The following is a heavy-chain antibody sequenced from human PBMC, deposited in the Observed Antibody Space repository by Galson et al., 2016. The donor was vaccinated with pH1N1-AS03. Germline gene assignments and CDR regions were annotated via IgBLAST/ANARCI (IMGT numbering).Heavy chain of an antibody. CDR3: VRGSREGVGIDL. D-gene: IGHD2-15*01. J-gene: IGHJ5*02. Sequence: SLRLSCAVSGFTFSNFWMHWVRQAPGKGLVWVSRIPEDGNYPDYEDSVKGRFTISRDNAKNTLYLQMSSLRAEDTAVYYCVRGSREGVGIDLWGQGSLVTVSS. V-gene: IGHV3-74*01. CDR2: IPEDGNYP. CDR1: GFTFSNFW.